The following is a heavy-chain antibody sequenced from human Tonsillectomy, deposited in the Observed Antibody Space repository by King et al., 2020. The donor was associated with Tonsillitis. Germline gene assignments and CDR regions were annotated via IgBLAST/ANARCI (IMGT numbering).Heavy chain of an antibody. CDR1: GFTFSNYG. V-gene: IGHV3-30*18. CDR3: ANEGAETTLGGYFDY. CDR2: ISYDGSNK. D-gene: IGHD4-17*01. J-gene: IGHJ4*02. Sequence: HVQLVESGGGVVQPGRSLRLSCAASGFTFSNYGMHWVRQAPGKGLEWVAVISYDGSNKYYADFVKGRFTISRDNSKNTLYLQMNSLRTEDTAVYSCANEGAETTLGGYFDYWGQGNLVTVSS.